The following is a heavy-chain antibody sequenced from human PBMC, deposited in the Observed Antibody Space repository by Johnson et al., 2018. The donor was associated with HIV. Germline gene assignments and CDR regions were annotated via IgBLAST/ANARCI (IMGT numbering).Heavy chain of an antibody. J-gene: IGHJ3*02. CDR3: ARDEVAGAFDI. CDR1: GFTVSSNY. Sequence: VQLVESGGGLIQPGGSLRLSCAASGFTVSSNYMSWVRQAPGKGLEWVSVIYIGGSTYYADSVKGRFTISRDNSKNPLYLQINSLRAEDTAVYYCARDEVAGAFDIWGQGTMVTVSS. CDR2: IYIGGST. V-gene: IGHV3-53*01.